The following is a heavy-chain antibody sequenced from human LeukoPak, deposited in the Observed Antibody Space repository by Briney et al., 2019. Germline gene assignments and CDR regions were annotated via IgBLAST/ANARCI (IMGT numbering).Heavy chain of an antibody. CDR1: GGSISSYY. J-gene: IGHJ4*02. Sequence: SETLSLTCSVSGGSISSYYWSWIRQPPGKGLEWIGYIYYSGSTNYNPSPKSRVTISVDTSKNQFSLKLSSVTAADTAVYYCAGSWTTVTVDYWGQGTLVTVSS. D-gene: IGHD4-17*01. CDR3: AGSWTTVTVDY. V-gene: IGHV4-59*01. CDR2: IYYSGST.